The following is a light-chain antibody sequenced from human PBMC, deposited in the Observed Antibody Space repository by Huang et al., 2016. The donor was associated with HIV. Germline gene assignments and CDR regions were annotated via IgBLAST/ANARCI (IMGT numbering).Light chain of an antibody. CDR1: ESVSTN. CDR2: GAS. Sequence: EIVMTQSPATLSVSPGDGATLSCRASESVSTNLAWYQQKPGQAPRLLIYGASTRAAGIPATFSGSGSGTEFSLTISSLQSEDFAFYHCQQYNTWPWTFGQGTKVEI. CDR3: QQYNTWPWT. J-gene: IGKJ1*01. V-gene: IGKV3-15*01.